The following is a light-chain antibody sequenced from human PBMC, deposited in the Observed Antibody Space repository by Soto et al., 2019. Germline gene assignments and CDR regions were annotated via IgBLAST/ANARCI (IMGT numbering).Light chain of an antibody. CDR3: QQYYTYPFT. CDR2: GAS. J-gene: IGKJ3*01. V-gene: IGKV1-16*02. Sequence: DIQMTQSPSSLSASAGDRVTITCRASEGIKNYLVWFQQKPGKAPKSLIYGASSLESGVPSKFSGSGSGTDFTLTISSLQPEDFATYYCQQYYTYPFTFGPGTKVDI. CDR1: EGIKNY.